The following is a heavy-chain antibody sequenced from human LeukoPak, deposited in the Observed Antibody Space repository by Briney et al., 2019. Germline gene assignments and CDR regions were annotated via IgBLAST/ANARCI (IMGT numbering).Heavy chain of an antibody. CDR1: GYTFTSYG. D-gene: IGHD2-15*01. Sequence: ASVTVSCKASGYTFTSYGISWVRQAPGQGLEWMGWISAYNGNTNYAQKLQGRVTMTTDTSTSTAYMELRSLRSDDTAVYYCARERSVVVAAAGRRGYYYMDVWGKGTTVTVSS. J-gene: IGHJ6*03. CDR2: ISAYNGNT. V-gene: IGHV1-18*01. CDR3: ARERSVVVAAAGRRGYYYMDV.